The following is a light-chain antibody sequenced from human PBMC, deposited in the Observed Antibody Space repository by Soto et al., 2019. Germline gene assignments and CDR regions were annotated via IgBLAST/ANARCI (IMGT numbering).Light chain of an antibody. CDR2: DVS. CDR3: NSYTSSSTYV. J-gene: IGLJ1*01. Sequence: QSALTQPASVSGSPGQSITISCTRTTSDVGRYNYVSWYQQHPGKAPKLIIYDVSNRPSGVSNRFSGSKSGNTASLTISGLQAEYEADYYCNSYTSSSTYVFGTGTKLTVL. V-gene: IGLV2-14*01. CDR1: TSDVGRYNY.